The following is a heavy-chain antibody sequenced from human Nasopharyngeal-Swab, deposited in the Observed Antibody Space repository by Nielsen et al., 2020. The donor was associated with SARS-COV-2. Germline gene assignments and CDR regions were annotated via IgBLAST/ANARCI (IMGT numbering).Heavy chain of an antibody. V-gene: IGHV1-69*13. D-gene: IGHD3-9*01. CDR1: GGTFSSYA. Sequence: SAKVSCKASGGTFSSYAISWVRQAPGQGLEWMGGIIPIFGTANYAQKFQGRVTITADESTSTAYMELSSLRSEDTAVYYCASVRGDILTGSYYYYYMDVWGKGTTVTVSS. CDR2: IIPIFGTA. J-gene: IGHJ6*03. CDR3: ASVRGDILTGSYYYYYMDV.